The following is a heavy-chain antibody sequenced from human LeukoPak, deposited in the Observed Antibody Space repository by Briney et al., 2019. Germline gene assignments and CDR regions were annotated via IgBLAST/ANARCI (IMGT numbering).Heavy chain of an antibody. CDR2: INHSGDT. J-gene: IGHJ2*01. CDR3: ARGRDCSGGSCFSWYLDL. Sequence: PSETLSLTCAVYGGSFSGYYWTWIRQPPGKGLERVGQINHSGDTNYNPSLKSRATMSVDTSTNQFSLKLTSLTAADTAVYYWARGRDCSGGSCFSWYLDLWGRGTLVTVSS. V-gene: IGHV4-34*01. D-gene: IGHD2-15*01. CDR1: GGSFSGYY.